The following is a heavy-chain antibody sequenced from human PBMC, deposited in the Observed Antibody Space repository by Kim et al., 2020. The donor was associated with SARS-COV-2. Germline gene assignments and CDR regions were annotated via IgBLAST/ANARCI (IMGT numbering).Heavy chain of an antibody. V-gene: IGHV3-33*01. CDR1: GFTFSSYG. J-gene: IGHJ4*02. Sequence: GGSLRLSCAASGFTFSSYGMHWVRQAPGKGLEWVAVIWYDGSNKYYADSVKGRFTISRDISKNTLYLQMNSLRAEDTAVYYCARDLGDIIDRETYFDYWGQGTLVTVSS. D-gene: IGHD2-15*01. CDR3: ARDLGDIIDRETYFDY. CDR2: IWYDGSNK.